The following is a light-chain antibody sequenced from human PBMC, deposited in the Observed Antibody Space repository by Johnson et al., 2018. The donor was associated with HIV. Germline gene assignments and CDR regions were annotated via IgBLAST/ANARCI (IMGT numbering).Light chain of an antibody. V-gene: IGLV1-51*01. J-gene: IGLJ1*01. Sequence: QLVLTQPPSVSAAPGQKVTISCSGSSSNIGNNYVSWYQQLPGTAPKLLIYDNNQRPSGVPDRFSGSKSGTSASLAISALQSGDEADYYCAAWDDSLNALWVFGTGTKVTVL. CDR3: AAWDDSLNALWV. CDR2: DNN. CDR1: SSNIGNNY.